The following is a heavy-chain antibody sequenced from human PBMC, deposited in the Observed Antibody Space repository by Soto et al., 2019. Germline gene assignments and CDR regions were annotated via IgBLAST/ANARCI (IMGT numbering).Heavy chain of an antibody. V-gene: IGHV4-39*01. CDR2: IYYIGST. Sequence: PSETLSLTCTVSGGSISSSSYYWGWIRQPPGKGLEWIGSIYYIGSTYYNPSLKSRVTISVDASKNQFSLKLSSVTAADTAVYYCARQQLVRSYYYYGMEVWGQATTVTVS. D-gene: IGHD6-6*01. CDR1: GGSISSSSYY. CDR3: ARQQLVRSYYYYGMEV. J-gene: IGHJ6*01.